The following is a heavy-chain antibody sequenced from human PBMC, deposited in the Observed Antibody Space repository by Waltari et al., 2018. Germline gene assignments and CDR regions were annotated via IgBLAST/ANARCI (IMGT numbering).Heavy chain of an antibody. CDR3: ARDLGAMKVTSALEI. CDR1: GGIFTNYA. V-gene: IGHV1-69*12. J-gene: IGHJ3*02. D-gene: IGHD3-10*01. CDR2: IIPIFGTA. Sequence: QVQLVQSGAEVKRPGSSVKVSCRASGGIFTNYAISWVRQAPGQGLEWLGGIIPIFGTAKSAQKFHGRLTITADESTSTAYMELSSLRPEDTAVYVCARDLGAMKVTSALEIWGQGTRVTVSS.